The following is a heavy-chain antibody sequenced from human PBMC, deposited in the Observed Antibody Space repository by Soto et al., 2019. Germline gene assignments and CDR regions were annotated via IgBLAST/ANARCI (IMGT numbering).Heavy chain of an antibody. D-gene: IGHD1-7*01. CDR2: ISGSGGST. V-gene: IGHV3-23*01. CDR3: AKDPVEGGGTTYG. CDR1: GFTFISYA. Sequence: GGALRLSCAASGFTFISYAMSWVLQAPGKGLEWVSAISGSGGSTYYADSVKGRFTISRDNSKNTLYLQMNSLRAEDTAVYYCAKDPVEGGGTTYGWGQGTLVTVSS. J-gene: IGHJ4*02.